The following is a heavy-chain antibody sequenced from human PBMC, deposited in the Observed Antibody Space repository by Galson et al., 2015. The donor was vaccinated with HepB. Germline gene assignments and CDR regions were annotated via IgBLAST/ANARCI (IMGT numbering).Heavy chain of an antibody. D-gene: IGHD6-19*01. V-gene: IGHV3-11*01. Sequence: SLRLSCAASGFTFSDYYMSWIRQAPGKGLEWVSYISSSGSTIYYADSVKGRFTISRDNAKNSLYLQMNSLRAEDTAVYYCAREVGGIAVAGEEDYFDYWGQGTLVTVSS. CDR2: ISSSGSTI. CDR3: AREVGGIAVAGEEDYFDY. CDR1: GFTFSDYY. J-gene: IGHJ4*02.